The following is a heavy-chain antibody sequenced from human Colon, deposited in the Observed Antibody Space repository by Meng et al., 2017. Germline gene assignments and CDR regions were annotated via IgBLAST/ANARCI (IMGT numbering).Heavy chain of an antibody. Sequence: HGQLGGSGGGLVKPGGSLRLSCAASGFTFSDYYMTWIRQAPGKRLEWIAYIDGSSSSIHYADSVRGRFSISRDNGKKSVFLQMNSLRVEDTAIYYCARHGGWHFDYWGQGTLVTVSS. D-gene: IGHD6-19*01. J-gene: IGHJ4*02. CDR2: IDGSSSSI. CDR3: ARHGGWHFDY. CDR1: GFTFSDYY. V-gene: IGHV3-11*04.